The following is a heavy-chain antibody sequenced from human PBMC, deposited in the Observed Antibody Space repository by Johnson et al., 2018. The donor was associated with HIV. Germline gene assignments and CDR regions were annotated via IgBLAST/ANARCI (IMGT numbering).Heavy chain of an antibody. V-gene: IGHV3-11*01. CDR3: AGPATQQLGPMYAFDI. CDR1: GFTFSDYY. Sequence: QMLLVESGGGLVKPGGSLRLSCAASGFTFSDYYMSWIRQAPGKGLEWVSYISSSGSTIYYADSVKGRFTISRDNAKNSLYLQMNSLRAEDPAVYYCAGPATQQLGPMYAFDICGQGTMVTVSS. D-gene: IGHD6-13*01. J-gene: IGHJ3*02. CDR2: ISSSGSTI.